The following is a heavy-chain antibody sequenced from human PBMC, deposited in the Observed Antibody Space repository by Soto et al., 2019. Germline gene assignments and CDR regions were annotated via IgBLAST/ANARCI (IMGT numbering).Heavy chain of an antibody. J-gene: IGHJ4*02. Sequence: QVQLVQSGAEVKKPGASVKVSCKASGYTFTSYGISWVRQAPGQGLEWMGWISAYNGNTNYAPKLQGRVTMTTETMSRRANREPRRLRNAELARLRWGLVVAGDYWGEGALVT. CDR1: GYTFTSYG. CDR2: ISAYNGNT. V-gene: IGHV1-18*03. D-gene: IGHD2-8*02. CDR3: GLVVAGDY.